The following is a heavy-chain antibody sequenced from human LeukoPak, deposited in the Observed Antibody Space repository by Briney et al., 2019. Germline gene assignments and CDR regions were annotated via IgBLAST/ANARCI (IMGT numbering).Heavy chain of an antibody. CDR2: ISSSSSYI. V-gene: IGHV3-21*01. J-gene: IGHJ4*02. Sequence: GGCLRLSCAASGFTFSSYSMNWVRQAPGKGLEWVSSISSSSSYIYYADSVKGRFTISRDNAKNSLYLQMNSLRAEDTAVYYCARDLEGSFDYWGQGTLVTVSS. CDR1: GFTFSSYS. D-gene: IGHD1-1*01. CDR3: ARDLEGSFDY.